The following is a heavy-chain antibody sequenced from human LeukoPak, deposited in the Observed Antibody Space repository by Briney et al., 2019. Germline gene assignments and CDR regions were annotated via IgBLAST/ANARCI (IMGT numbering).Heavy chain of an antibody. V-gene: IGHV3-30*18. Sequence: PGGSLRLSCAASGFTFSIYGMHWVRQAPGKGLEWVAVTSSDGSITDYADSVKGRFTISGDNSKNTLYLQMNSLRDEDTAVYYCSKKRDGTLSEPGDYWGQGTLVTVSS. J-gene: IGHJ4*02. CDR3: SKKRDGTLSEPGDY. D-gene: IGHD1-14*01. CDR1: GFTFSIYG. CDR2: TSSDGSIT.